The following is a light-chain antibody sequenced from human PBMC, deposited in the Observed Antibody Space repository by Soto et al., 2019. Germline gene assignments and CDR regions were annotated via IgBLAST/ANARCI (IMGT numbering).Light chain of an antibody. CDR3: SSYTSRSTLV. CDR1: SSDVGGYNY. Sequence: QCLFTGPACVSVCPGQSLTIYCTGTSSDVGGYNYVSLYQQHPGKAPKLMIYEVTNRPSGVSNRFSGSKSGNTASLTISGLQAEDEADYYCSSYTSRSTLVFGTGTKVTVL. J-gene: IGLJ1*01. V-gene: IGLV2-14*01. CDR2: EVT.